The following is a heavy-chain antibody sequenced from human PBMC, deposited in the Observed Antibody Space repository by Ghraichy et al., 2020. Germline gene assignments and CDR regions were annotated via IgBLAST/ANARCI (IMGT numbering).Heavy chain of an antibody. Sequence: GALSLTCAVSGDSISSSNWWSWVRQPPGKGLEWIGEIFHTGSTNYNPSLKSRVTISVDKSKNQFSLKLSSVTAADTAVYYCARDVGSWYLGDWGQGTLVTVSS. CDR3: ARDVGSWYLGD. CDR2: IFHTGST. J-gene: IGHJ4*02. CDR1: GDSISSSNW. V-gene: IGHV4-4*02. D-gene: IGHD2-15*01.